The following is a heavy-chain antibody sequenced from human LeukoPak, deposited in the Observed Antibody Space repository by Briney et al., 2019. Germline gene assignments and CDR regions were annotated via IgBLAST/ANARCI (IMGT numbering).Heavy chain of an antibody. CDR1: GYTFISYG. CDR3: ARGIPFYDFWSGYYM. CDR2: ISAYNGNT. Sequence: ASVKVSCKASGYTFISYGISWVRQAPGQGLEWMGWISAYNGNTNYAQKLQGRVTMTTDTSTSTAYMELRSLRSDDTAVYYCARGIPFYDFWSGYYMWGQGTLVTVSS. V-gene: IGHV1-18*01. D-gene: IGHD3-3*01. J-gene: IGHJ4*02.